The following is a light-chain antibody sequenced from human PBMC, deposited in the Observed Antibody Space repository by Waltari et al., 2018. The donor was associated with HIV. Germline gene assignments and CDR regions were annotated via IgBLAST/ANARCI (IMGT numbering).Light chain of an antibody. CDR1: QTINSNF. CDR3: QQYSSSPWT. J-gene: IGKJ1*01. Sequence: VLTQSPVSLCLSPGERATLSGGASQTINSNFLAWYQQRLGLPPSLLIYDASKRASGVPDRFSGAGSGTDFTLTINRLDPEDSAVYFCQQYSSSPWTFGQGTKV. V-gene: IGKV3D-20*01. CDR2: DAS.